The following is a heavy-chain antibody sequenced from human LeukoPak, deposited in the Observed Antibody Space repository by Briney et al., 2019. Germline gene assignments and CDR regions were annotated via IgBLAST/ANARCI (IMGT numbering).Heavy chain of an antibody. V-gene: IGHV3-72*01. J-gene: IGHJ3*02. CDR2: ITNKAAGFTT. D-gene: IGHD4-23*01. CDR3: ARERWSRVFDN. CDR1: GFIFSAHH. Sequence: GGPLRLSCAASGFIFSAHHLDWVRQAPGKGPEWVGRITNKAAGFTTEYATSVKGRFIVSRDESKNSLYLEMNSLKTEDTAVYFCARERWSRVFDNWGKGKMVSVSS.